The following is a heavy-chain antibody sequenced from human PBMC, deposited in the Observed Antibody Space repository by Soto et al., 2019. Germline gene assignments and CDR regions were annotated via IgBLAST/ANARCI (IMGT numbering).Heavy chain of an antibody. CDR2: MSGGGETT. CDR1: GLTFSRYA. V-gene: IGHV3-23*01. Sequence: EVQLLESGGGLVQPGGSLRLSCAASGLTFSRYAMTWVRQAPGKGLEWASAMSGGGETTYYADSVKGRFTISRDNSRNTLYLQMNSLRAEDTAAYYCAKWHTYYYDSRGFSGFDCWGRGTLVTVSS. CDR3: AKWHTYYYDSRGFSGFDC. J-gene: IGHJ4*02. D-gene: IGHD3-22*01.